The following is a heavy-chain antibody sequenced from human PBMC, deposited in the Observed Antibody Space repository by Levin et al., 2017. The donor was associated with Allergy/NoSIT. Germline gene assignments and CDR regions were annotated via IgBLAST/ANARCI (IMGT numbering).Heavy chain of an antibody. CDR2: ISGNSYYI. V-gene: IGHV3-21*01. J-gene: IGHJ4*02. D-gene: IGHD5-24*01. Sequence: GGSLRLSCAASGFSFSDSSMNWVRQTPGKGLEWISSISGNSYYIYSADSVKGRFTISRDNVKNSLYLQMDSLRAEDTAVYFCTRGGVFTYGYDYWGQGTLLTVSS. CDR1: GFSFSDSS. CDR3: TRGGVFTYGYDY.